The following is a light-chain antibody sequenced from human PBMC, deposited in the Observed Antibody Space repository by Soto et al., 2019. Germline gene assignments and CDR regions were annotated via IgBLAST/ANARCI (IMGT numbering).Light chain of an antibody. CDR3: QQAKGGFT. V-gene: IGKV1-12*01. CDR1: QSISSW. CDR2: AAS. J-gene: IGKJ3*01. Sequence: DIQMTQSPSSVSASVGDRVTITCRASQSISSWLAWYQQKPGKAPKLLIYAASSLQSGVPSRFSGSGSGTDFTLTISSLQPEDFATYYCQQAKGGFTFGPGTKVDIK.